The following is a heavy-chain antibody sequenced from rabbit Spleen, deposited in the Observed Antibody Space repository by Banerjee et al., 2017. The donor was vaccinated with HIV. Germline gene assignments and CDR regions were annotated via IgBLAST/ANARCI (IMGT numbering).Heavy chain of an antibody. Sequence: QEQVLESGGGLVKPEGSLKLSCTASGFSFSNNYYMCWVRQAPGKGLEWIACIYIGTSDYTWYASWAKGRFTISKTSSTTVTLQMTSLTAADTATYFCARDSYAFSISYIGANLWGPGTLVTVS. J-gene: IGHJ4*01. CDR2: IYIGTSDYT. D-gene: IGHD8-1*01. CDR3: ARDSYAFSISYIGANL. CDR1: GFSFSNNYY. V-gene: IGHV1S45*01.